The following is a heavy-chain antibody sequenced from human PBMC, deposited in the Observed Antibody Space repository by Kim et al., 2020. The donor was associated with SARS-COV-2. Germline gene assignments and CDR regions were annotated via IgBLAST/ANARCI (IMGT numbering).Heavy chain of an antibody. D-gene: IGHD2-2*01. CDR3: AGDAYCSSTSCRGGYYYYYMDV. CDR2: INTNTGNP. J-gene: IGHJ6*03. Sequence: ASVKVSCKASGYTFTSYAMNWVRQAPGQGLEWMGWINTNTGNPTYAQGFTGRFVFSLDTSVSTAYLQISSLKAEDTAVYYCAGDAYCSSTSCRGGYYYYYMDVWGKGTPVPVSS. CDR1: GYTFTSYA. V-gene: IGHV7-4-1*02.